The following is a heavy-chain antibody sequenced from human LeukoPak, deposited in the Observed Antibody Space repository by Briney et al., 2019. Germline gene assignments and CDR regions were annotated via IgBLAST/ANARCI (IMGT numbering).Heavy chain of an antibody. V-gene: IGHV4-59*01. CDR2: IFYNGST. Sequence: SETLSLTCTVSGGSIGLYHWTWIRQPPGQGLEWIGYIFYNGSTKYNPSLKSRVTISIDTSKNQFSLRLNSVTTADTAMYYCARDRAAGSDWLDPWGQGTLVTVSS. D-gene: IGHD3-10*01. J-gene: IGHJ5*02. CDR1: GGSIGLYH. CDR3: ARDRAAGSDWLDP.